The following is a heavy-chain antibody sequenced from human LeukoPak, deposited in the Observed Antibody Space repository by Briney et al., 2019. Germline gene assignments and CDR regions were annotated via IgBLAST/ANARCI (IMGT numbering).Heavy chain of an antibody. CDR1: GGSISSYY. D-gene: IGHD1-26*01. Sequence: SETLSLTCTVSGGSISSYYWNWIRQPPGKGLEWIGYIYYSRSTNYNPSLKSRVTISADTSKKQVSLKLSSVTAADTAVYYCARGPLGAPAGNWFDPWGQGTLVTVSS. V-gene: IGHV4-59*01. CDR2: IYYSRST. CDR3: ARGPLGAPAGNWFDP. J-gene: IGHJ5*02.